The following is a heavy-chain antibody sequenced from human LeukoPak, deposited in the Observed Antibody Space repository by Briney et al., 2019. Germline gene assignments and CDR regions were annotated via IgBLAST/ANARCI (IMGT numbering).Heavy chain of an antibody. CDR2: IIPIFGTA. CDR3: ARLGDYGDYYFDY. Sequence: ASVKVSCKASGYTFTSYDINWVRQAPGQGLEWMGGIIPIFGTANYAQKFQGRVTITADESTSTAYMELSSLRSEDTAVYYCARLGDYGDYYFDYWGQGTLVTVSS. D-gene: IGHD4-17*01. CDR1: GYTFTSYD. J-gene: IGHJ4*02. V-gene: IGHV1-69*13.